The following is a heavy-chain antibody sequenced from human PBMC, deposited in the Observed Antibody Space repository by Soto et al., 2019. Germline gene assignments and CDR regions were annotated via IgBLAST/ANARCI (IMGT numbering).Heavy chain of an antibody. CDR3: ARAEGYCGSTSCYRNWFDP. Sequence: SETLSLTCAVDGGSFSGYYWSWIRQPPGKGLEWIGEINHSGSTNYNPSLKSRVTISVDTSKNQFSLKLSSVTAADTAVYYCARAEGYCGSTSCYRNWFDPWGQGTLVTVSS. CDR1: GGSFSGYY. D-gene: IGHD2-2*01. CDR2: INHSGST. V-gene: IGHV4-34*01. J-gene: IGHJ5*02.